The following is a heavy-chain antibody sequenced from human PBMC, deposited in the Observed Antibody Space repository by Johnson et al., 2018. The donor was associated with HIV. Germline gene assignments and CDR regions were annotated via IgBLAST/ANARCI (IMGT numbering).Heavy chain of an antibody. CDR2: IKSKTDGGTT. Sequence: VQLVESGGGLVKPGGSLKLSCAASGFTFSNAWMSWVRQAPGKGLEWVGRIKSKTDGGTTDYAAPVKGSFTISRDDSKNTLYLQMNSLKTEDTAVYYCTTTLTSTILGVVETMDALDIWGQGTMVTVSS. CDR1: GFTFSNAW. J-gene: IGHJ3*02. V-gene: IGHV3-15*01. D-gene: IGHD3-3*01. CDR3: TTTLTSTILGVVETMDALDI.